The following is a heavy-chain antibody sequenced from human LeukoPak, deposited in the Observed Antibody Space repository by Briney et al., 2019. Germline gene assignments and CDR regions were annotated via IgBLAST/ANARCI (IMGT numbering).Heavy chain of an antibody. D-gene: IGHD2-15*01. CDR2: INQDGSEK. V-gene: IGHV3-7*05. Sequence: GVSLRLSCAASGFTFSSYWMSWVRQTPGKGLEWVANINQDGSEKYYVDSVKGRFTISRDNAKNSLYLQMNSLRAEDTAVYYCAIYCSGGSCFRNWGQGTLVTVSS. J-gene: IGHJ4*02. CDR1: GFTFSSYW. CDR3: AIYCSGGSCFRN.